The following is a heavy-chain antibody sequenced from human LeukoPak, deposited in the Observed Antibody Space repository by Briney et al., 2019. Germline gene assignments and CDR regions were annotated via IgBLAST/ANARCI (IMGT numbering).Heavy chain of an antibody. J-gene: IGHJ4*02. D-gene: IGHD6-13*01. Sequence: SVKVSCKASGGTFSSYGISWVRQAPGQGLEWMGRIIPILGTANNAQKFQGRGTITTDESTSTAYMELSSLRSEDTAVYYCARDDGYSSSWYVLDHWGQGTLVTVSS. CDR3: ARDDGYSSSWYVLDH. CDR1: GGTFSSYG. CDR2: IIPILGTA. V-gene: IGHV1-69*11.